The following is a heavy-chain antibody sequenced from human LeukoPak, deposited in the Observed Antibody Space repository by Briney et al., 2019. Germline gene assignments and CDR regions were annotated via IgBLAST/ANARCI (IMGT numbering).Heavy chain of an antibody. CDR1: GGSFSGYY. V-gene: IGHV4-34*01. CDR3: ARGGRRYYGSGSYYNGARADFDY. D-gene: IGHD3-10*01. Sequence: SETLSLTCAVYGGSFSGYYWSWIRQPPGKGLEWIGEINHSGSTNYNPSLKSRVTISVDTSKNQFPLKLSSVPAADTAVYYCARGGRRYYGSGSYYNGARADFDYWGQGTLVTVSS. J-gene: IGHJ4*02. CDR2: INHSGST.